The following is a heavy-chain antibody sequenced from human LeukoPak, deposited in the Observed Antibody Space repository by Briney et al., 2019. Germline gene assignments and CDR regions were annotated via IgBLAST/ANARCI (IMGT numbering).Heavy chain of an antibody. CDR1: GFTFSSYS. CDR3: ARVIAARPYYFDY. V-gene: IGHV3-21*01. J-gene: IGHJ4*02. Sequence: PGGSLRLSCAASGFTFSSYSMNWVRQAPGKGLEWVSSISSSSSYIYYADSVKGRFTISRDNAKNSLYLQMNSLRAEDTAVYYCARVIAARPYYFDYWAREPWSPSPQ. D-gene: IGHD6-6*01. CDR2: ISSSSSYI.